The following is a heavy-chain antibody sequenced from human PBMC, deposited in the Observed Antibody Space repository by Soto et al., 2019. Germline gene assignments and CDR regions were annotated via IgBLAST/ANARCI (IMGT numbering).Heavy chain of an antibody. CDR3: AKRGIMITFGGVSGPFDY. D-gene: IGHD3-16*01. CDR1: GFTFSSYA. Sequence: GGSLRLSCAASGFTFSSYAMSWVRQAPGKGLEWVSAISGSGGSTYYADSVKGRFTISRDNSKNTLYLQMNSLRAEDTAVYYCAKRGIMITFGGVSGPFDYWGQGTLVTVSS. V-gene: IGHV3-23*01. J-gene: IGHJ4*02. CDR2: ISGSGGST.